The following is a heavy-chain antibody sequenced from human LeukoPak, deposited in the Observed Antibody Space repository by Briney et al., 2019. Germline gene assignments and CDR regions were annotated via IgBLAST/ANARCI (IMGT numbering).Heavy chain of an antibody. V-gene: IGHV3-30*02. CDR2: IRHDGSNT. CDR1: GFTFSSYG. CDR3: AKKMSKGTTYFDH. J-gene: IGHJ4*02. Sequence: PGGSLRLSCAASGFTFSSYGMHWVRQAPGKGLEWVAVIRHDGSNTIYADSVKGRFTISRDNSKNTVILQMNSLRVEDTGVYYCAKKMSKGTTYFDHWGQGTLVIVSS. D-gene: IGHD4-11*01.